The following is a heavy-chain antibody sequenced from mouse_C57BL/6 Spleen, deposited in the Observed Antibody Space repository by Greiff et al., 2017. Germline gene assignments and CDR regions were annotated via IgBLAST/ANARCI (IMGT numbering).Heavy chain of an antibody. CDR2: INYDGSST. D-gene: IGHD4-1*01. Sequence: EVQLQESEGGLVQPGSSMKLSCTASGFTFSDYYMAWVRQVPEKGLEWVANINYDGSSTYYLDSLKSRFIISRDNAKNILYLQMSSLKSEDTATYYCARLNWDYFDYWGQGTTLTVSS. V-gene: IGHV5-16*01. J-gene: IGHJ2*01. CDR1: GFTFSDYY. CDR3: ARLNWDYFDY.